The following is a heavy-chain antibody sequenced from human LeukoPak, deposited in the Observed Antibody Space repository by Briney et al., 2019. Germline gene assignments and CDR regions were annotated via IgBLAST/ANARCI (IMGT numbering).Heavy chain of an antibody. V-gene: IGHV3-66*01. CDR2: IYSGGST. J-gene: IGHJ3*02. D-gene: IGHD1-26*01. CDR3: ARESSGSYYRGAFDI. CDR1: GFTVSSNY. Sequence: GGSLRLSCAASGFTVSSNYMSWVRQAPGKGLEWVSVIYSGGSTYYADSVKGRFTISRDNSKNTLYHQMNSLRAEDTAVYYCARESSGSYYRGAFDIWGQGTMVTVSS.